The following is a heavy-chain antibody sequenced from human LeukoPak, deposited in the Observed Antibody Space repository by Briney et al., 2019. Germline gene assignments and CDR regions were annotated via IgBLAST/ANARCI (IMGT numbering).Heavy chain of an antibody. Sequence: GGSLRLSCSASGFTFSSYWMSWVRQTTGKGLECVAKIREDGNEKFYVDSVKGRFTISRDNAKNSVYLQMNSLRVEDTAVYFCARDYIGGWNDHWGQGTLVTVSS. D-gene: IGHD3-16*01. J-gene: IGHJ4*02. CDR2: IREDGNEK. CDR1: GFTFSSYW. CDR3: ARDYIGGWNDH. V-gene: IGHV3-7*01.